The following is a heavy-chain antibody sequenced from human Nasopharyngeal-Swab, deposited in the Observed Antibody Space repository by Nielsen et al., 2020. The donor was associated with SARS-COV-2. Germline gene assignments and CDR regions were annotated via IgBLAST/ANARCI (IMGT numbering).Heavy chain of an antibody. D-gene: IGHD4-17*01. CDR3: ARGSVTGGDGMDV. V-gene: IGHV4-34*01. J-gene: IGHJ6*02. CDR2: INHSGST. Sequence: WIRQPPGKGLEWIGEINHSGSTNYNPSLKSRVTISVDTSTNQFSLKLSSVTAADTAVYYCARGSVTGGDGMDVWGQGTTVTVSS.